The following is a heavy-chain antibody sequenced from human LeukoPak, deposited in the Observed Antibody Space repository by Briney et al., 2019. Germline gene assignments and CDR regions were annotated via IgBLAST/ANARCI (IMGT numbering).Heavy chain of an antibody. CDR3: ARVWSGQQLVLGDY. V-gene: IGHV3-48*02. D-gene: IGHD6-13*01. Sequence: PGGSLRLSCAASGFTVNSNYMSWVRQAPGKGLEWVSYISSSSTTIYNADSVKGRFTISRDNAKNSLYLQMDSLRDEDTAVYYCARVWSGQQLVLGDYWGQGTLVTVSS. CDR1: GFTVNSNY. J-gene: IGHJ4*02. CDR2: ISSSSTTI.